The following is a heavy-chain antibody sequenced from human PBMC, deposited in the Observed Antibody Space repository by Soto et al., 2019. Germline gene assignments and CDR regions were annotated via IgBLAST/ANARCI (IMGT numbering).Heavy chain of an antibody. J-gene: IGHJ5*01. CDR1: GASISGFY. CDR3: VRDGTKTLRDWFDS. Sequence: PSETLSLTCTVSGASISGFYWSWIRKSAGKGLEWIGRIYATGTTDYNPSLKSRVMMSVDTSKKQFSLKLGSVTAADTAVYYCVRDGTKTLRDWFDSWGQGISVTVSS. V-gene: IGHV4-4*07. CDR2: IYATGTT. D-gene: IGHD1-1*01.